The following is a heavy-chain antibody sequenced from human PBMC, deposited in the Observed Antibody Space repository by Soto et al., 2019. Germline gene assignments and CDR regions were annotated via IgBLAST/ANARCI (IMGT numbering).Heavy chain of an antibody. CDR2: IGTAGDT. V-gene: IGHV3-13*01. D-gene: IGHD6-19*01. J-gene: IGHJ2*01. Sequence: EVQLVESGGGLVQPGGSLRLSCAASGFTFSSYDMHWVRQATGKGLEWVSAIGTAGDTYYPGSVKGRFTISRENAKNSLYLQMNSLRAGDTAVYYCARDRRIAVAARQYFDLWGRGTMVTVSS. CDR1: GFTFSSYD. CDR3: ARDRRIAVAARQYFDL.